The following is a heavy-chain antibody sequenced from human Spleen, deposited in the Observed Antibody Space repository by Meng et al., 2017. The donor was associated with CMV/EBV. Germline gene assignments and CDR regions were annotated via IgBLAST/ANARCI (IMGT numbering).Heavy chain of an antibody. CDR1: YSFTSYG. Sequence: YSFTSYGISWVRQAPGQGLEWMGWISAYSGNTNYAQKLQGRVIMTTDTSTTIAYMELRSLRSDDTAVYFCARDRSGSYWADYGMDVWGQGTTVTVSS. V-gene: IGHV1-18*01. CDR3: ARDRSGSYWADYGMDV. J-gene: IGHJ6*02. D-gene: IGHD1-26*01. CDR2: ISAYSGNT.